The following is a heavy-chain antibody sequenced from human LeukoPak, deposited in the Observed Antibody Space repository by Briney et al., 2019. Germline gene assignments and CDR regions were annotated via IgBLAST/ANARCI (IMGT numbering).Heavy chain of an antibody. CDR1: GFTFSSYG. CDR2: ISYDGSNK. J-gene: IGHJ4*02. V-gene: IGHV3-30*18. D-gene: IGHD4-17*01. CDR3: AKVVTYEGLHYGPFDY. Sequence: GGSLRLSCAASGFTFSSYGMHWVRQAPGKGLEWVAVISYDGSNKYYADSVRGRFTISRDNSKNTLYLQMNSLRAEDTAVYYCAKVVTYEGLHYGPFDYWGQGTLVTVSS.